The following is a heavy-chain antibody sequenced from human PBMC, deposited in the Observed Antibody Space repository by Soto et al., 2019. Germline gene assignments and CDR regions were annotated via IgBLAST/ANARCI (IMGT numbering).Heavy chain of an antibody. CDR3: ASASWSEFDI. J-gene: IGHJ3*02. D-gene: IGHD2-15*01. CDR1: GGSISSSSYY. Sequence: QLQLQESGPGLVKPSETLSLTCTVSGGSISSSSYYWGWIRQPPGEGLEWIGSIYYSGSTYYNPSLKSRVTMSVDTSKNQFSLKLSSVTAADTAVYYCASASWSEFDIWGQGTMVSVSS. CDR2: IYYSGST. V-gene: IGHV4-39*01.